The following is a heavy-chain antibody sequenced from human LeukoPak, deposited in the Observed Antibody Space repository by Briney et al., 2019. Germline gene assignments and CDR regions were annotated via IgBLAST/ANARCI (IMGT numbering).Heavy chain of an antibody. D-gene: IGHD3-22*01. CDR1: GYTFTTCY. J-gene: IGHJ4*02. CDR3: AKSWDSSGYYYGN. CDR2: INPTGGGT. V-gene: IGHV1-46*01. Sequence: GASVKVSGMASGYTFTTCYMHWVRPAPGQGLEWMGIINPTGGGTSFPQKFQGRVTMTRDTSTSTVYMELSNLRSEDTAVYYCAKSWDSSGYYYGNWGQGTLVTVSS.